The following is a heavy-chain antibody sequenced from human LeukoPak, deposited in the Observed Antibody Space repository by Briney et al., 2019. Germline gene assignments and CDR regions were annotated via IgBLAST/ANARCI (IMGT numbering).Heavy chain of an antibody. V-gene: IGHV1-18*01. CDR2: ISAYNGNT. Sequence: ASVKVSCKASGYTFTSYGISWVRQAPGQGLEWMGWISAYNGNTNYAQKLQGRVTMTTDTSTSTAYMELRSLRSDDTAVYYRARAGITMIVVQDDYWGQGTLVTVSS. J-gene: IGHJ4*02. CDR1: GYTFTSYG. CDR3: ARAGITMIVVQDDY. D-gene: IGHD3-22*01.